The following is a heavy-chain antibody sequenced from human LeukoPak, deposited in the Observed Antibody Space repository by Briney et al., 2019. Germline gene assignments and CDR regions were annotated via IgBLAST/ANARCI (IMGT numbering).Heavy chain of an antibody. J-gene: IGHJ4*02. D-gene: IGHD2-21*02. CDR1: GGSISSGGYY. V-gene: IGHV4-31*03. CDR3: ARLLAYCGGDCCAADY. Sequence: SETLSLTCTVSGGSISSGGYYWSWIRQHPGEGLEWIGYIYYSGSTYYNPSLKSRVTISVDTSKNQFSLKLSSVTAADTAVYYCARLLAYCGGDCCAADYWGQGTLVTVSS. CDR2: IYYSGST.